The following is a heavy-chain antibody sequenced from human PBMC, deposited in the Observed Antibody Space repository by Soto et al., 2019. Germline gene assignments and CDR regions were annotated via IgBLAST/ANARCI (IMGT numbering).Heavy chain of an antibody. CDR1: GYSFTSYW. D-gene: IGHD3-22*01. CDR2: IYPGDSDT. J-gene: IGHJ3*02. Sequence: GESLKISCKGSGYSFTSYWIGWVRQMPGKGLEWMGIIYPGDSDTRYSPSFQGQVTISADKSISTAYLQWSSLKASDTAMYYCARPRNPILYSYDSSDDAFDIWGQGTMVTVSS. CDR3: ARPRNPILYSYDSSDDAFDI. V-gene: IGHV5-51*01.